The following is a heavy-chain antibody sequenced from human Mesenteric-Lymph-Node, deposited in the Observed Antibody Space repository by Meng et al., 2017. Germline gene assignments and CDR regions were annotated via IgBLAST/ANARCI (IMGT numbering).Heavy chain of an antibody. CDR1: GGSISSSSYY. Sequence: SETLSLTCTVSGGSISSSSYYWGWIRQPPGKGLEWIGSIYYSGSTYYNPSLKSRVTISVDTSKNQFPLKLSSVTAADTAVYYCARSLIYDYVWGSYRYDFDYWGQGTLVTVSS. D-gene: IGHD3-16*02. J-gene: IGHJ4*02. V-gene: IGHV4-39*06. CDR3: ARSLIYDYVWGSYRYDFDY. CDR2: IYYSGST.